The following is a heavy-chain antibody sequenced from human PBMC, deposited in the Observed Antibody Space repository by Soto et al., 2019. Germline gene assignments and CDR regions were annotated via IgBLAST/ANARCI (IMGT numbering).Heavy chain of an antibody. V-gene: IGHV3-9*01. CDR1: GFTFDDYA. CDR2: ISWNSGSI. Sequence: EVQLVESGGGLVQPGRSLRLSCAASGFTFDDYAMHWVRQAPGKGLEWVSGISWNSGSIGYADSVKGRFTISRDNAKNSLYLQMNSLRAEDTALYYCANAVSYSSSQPVDYWGQGTLVTVSS. J-gene: IGHJ4*02. D-gene: IGHD6-6*01. CDR3: ANAVSYSSSQPVDY.